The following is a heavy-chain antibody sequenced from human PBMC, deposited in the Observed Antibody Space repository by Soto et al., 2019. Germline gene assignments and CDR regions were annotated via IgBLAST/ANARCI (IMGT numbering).Heavy chain of an antibody. CDR3: VKDPYCSGGSCYSGQDAFDI. D-gene: IGHD2-15*01. J-gene: IGHJ3*02. CDR2: ISSNGGST. V-gene: IGHV3-64D*06. Sequence: PGGSLRLSCSASGFTFSSYAMHWVRQAPGKGLEYVSAISSNGGSTYYADSVKGRFTISRDNSKNTLYLQMSSLSGGDTAVYYCVKDPYCSGGSCYSGQDAFDIWGQGTMVTVSS. CDR1: GFTFSSYA.